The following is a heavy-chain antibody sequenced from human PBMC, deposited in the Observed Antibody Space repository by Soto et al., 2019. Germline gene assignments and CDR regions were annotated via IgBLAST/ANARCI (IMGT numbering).Heavy chain of an antibody. CDR2: ISSDGSSK. CDR3: ARPTVGTFFHDLDH. Sequence: QVQLVESGGGVVQPGRSLTLSCAASGFTFSRIAMHWVRQAPGKGLEWVAVISSDGSSKLYADSVKGRFIVTRDNPKNTLYLQMSSLRVDDTAVYYCARPTVGTFFHDLDHWGQGDLVTVSS. CDR1: GFTFSRIA. J-gene: IGHJ4*02. V-gene: IGHV3-30-3*01. D-gene: IGHD4-17*01.